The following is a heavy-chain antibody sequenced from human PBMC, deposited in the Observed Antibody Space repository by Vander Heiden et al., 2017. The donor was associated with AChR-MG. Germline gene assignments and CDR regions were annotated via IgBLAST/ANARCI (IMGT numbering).Heavy chain of an antibody. J-gene: IGHJ4*02. CDR3: ARGLPSFASSWSWYFDK. D-gene: IGHD6-13*01. Sequence: EVQLVESGGGLVQSGGSLRISCAGSGLTLRSYELIWVRQAPGKGLEWISYISSTGKTIYYADSVKGRFTISRDNTKNSIYLQMNSLRAEDTAVYYCARGLPSFASSWSWYFDKWGRGTLVSVSS. V-gene: IGHV3-48*03. CDR1: GLTLRSYE. CDR2: ISSTGKTI.